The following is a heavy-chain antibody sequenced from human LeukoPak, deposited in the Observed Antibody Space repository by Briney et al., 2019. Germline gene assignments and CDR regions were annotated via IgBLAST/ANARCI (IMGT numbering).Heavy chain of an antibody. CDR2: ISSSSSYI. Sequence: PGGSLRLSCAASGFSFSSYSMNWVRQAPGKGLEWVSSISSSSSYIYYADSVKGRFTISRDNAKNSLYLQMNSLRAEDTAVYYCASATIFGVVIGFDYWGQGTLVTVSS. D-gene: IGHD3-3*01. CDR3: ASATIFGVVIGFDY. J-gene: IGHJ4*02. V-gene: IGHV3-21*01. CDR1: GFSFSSYS.